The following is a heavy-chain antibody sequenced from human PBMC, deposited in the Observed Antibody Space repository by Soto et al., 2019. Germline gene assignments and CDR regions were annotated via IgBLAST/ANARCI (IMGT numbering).Heavy chain of an antibody. J-gene: IGHJ4*02. CDR1: GFTFSSYA. CDR2: ISYDGSNK. V-gene: IGHV3-30-3*01. CDR3: ARDKSPYSSGWHNRHFDY. D-gene: IGHD6-19*01. Sequence: QVQLVESGGGVVQPGRSLRLSCAASGFTFSSYAMHWVRQAPGKGLEWVAVISYDGSNKYYADSVKGRFTISRDNSKNTLYLQINSPRAEDTAVYYCARDKSPYSSGWHNRHFDYWGQGTLVTVSS.